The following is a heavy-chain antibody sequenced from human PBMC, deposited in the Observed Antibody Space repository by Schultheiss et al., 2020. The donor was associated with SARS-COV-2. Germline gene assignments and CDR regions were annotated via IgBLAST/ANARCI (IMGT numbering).Heavy chain of an antibody. CDR2: IKQDGSEK. J-gene: IGHJ6*03. D-gene: IGHD3-3*01. Sequence: SCAASGFTFSSYAMSWVRQAPGKGLEWVANIKQDGSEKYYVDSVKGRFTISRDNSKNTLYLQMNSLRAEDTAVYYCAKDQNLEWLLYEVYYYYYMDVWGKGTTVTVSS. CDR1: GFTFSSYA. V-gene: IGHV3-7*03. CDR3: AKDQNLEWLLYEVYYYYYMDV.